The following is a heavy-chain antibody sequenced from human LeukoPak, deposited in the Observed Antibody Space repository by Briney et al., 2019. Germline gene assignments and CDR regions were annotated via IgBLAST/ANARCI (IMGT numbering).Heavy chain of an antibody. CDR1: GYTFTSYY. V-gene: IGHV1-46*01. J-gene: IGHJ5*02. CDR3: ARGTNTYDFWSGSFGH. CDR2: INPSGGST. Sequence: ASVKVSCKASGYTFTSYYMHWVRQAPGQGLEWMGIINPSGGSTSYAQKFQGRVTMTRDTSTSTVYMELSSLRSEDTAVYYCARGTNTYDFWSGSFGHWGQGTLVTVSS. D-gene: IGHD3-3*01.